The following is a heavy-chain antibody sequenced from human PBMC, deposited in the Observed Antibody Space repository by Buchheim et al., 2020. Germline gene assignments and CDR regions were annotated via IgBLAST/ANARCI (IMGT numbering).Heavy chain of an antibody. Sequence: QVQLVQSGAEVKKPGASVKVPCKASGYTFTGYYMHWVRQAPGQGLEWMGWINPNSGGTNYAQKFQGRVTMTRDTSISTAYMELSRLRSDDTAVYYCARDRGYDFWSGYPIFGYYYYGMDVWGQGTT. J-gene: IGHJ6*02. CDR3: ARDRGYDFWSGYPIFGYYYYGMDV. V-gene: IGHV1-2*02. D-gene: IGHD3-3*01. CDR2: INPNSGGT. CDR1: GYTFTGYY.